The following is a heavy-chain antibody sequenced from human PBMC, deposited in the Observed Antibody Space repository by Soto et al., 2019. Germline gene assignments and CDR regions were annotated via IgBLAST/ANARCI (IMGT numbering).Heavy chain of an antibody. CDR2: IYYSGST. D-gene: IGHD2-2*01. CDR1: GGSISSYY. CDR3: ARGRGGWFINQLLNPFDI. J-gene: IGHJ3*02. V-gene: IGHV4-59*01. Sequence: QVQLQESGPGLVKPSETLSLTCTVSGGSISSYYWSWIRQPPGKGLEWIGYIYYSGSTNYNPSLKSRVTISVDTSKNQFSLKLSSVTAADTAVYYFARGRGGWFINQLLNPFDIWGQGTMVTVSS.